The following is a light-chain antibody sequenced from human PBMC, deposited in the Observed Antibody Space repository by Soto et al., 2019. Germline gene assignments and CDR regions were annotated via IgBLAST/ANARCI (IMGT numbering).Light chain of an antibody. Sequence: SYELAQPSSVSVAPGQTASITCGGNNIGSKSVHWYQQKPGQAPVVVIYDDSDRPSGIPERFSGSNSGNTATLTISRVEAGDEADYYCQVWDSDSDQYVFGGGTKVTVL. CDR1: NIGSKS. V-gene: IGLV3-21*02. CDR3: QVWDSDSDQYV. CDR2: DDS. J-gene: IGLJ1*01.